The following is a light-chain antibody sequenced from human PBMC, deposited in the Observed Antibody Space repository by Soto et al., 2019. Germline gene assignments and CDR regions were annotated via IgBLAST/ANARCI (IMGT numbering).Light chain of an antibody. Sequence: DIVMTQSPDSLAVSLGERATINCKSSQSVLYSSNNKNYLAWYQQKPGQPPKLLIYWASTREYGVPDRFSGSGSGTDFTLTISSLQAEDVAVYYCQQYYGTPLTFGGGTKVEIK. V-gene: IGKV4-1*01. J-gene: IGKJ4*01. CDR2: WAS. CDR1: QSVLYSSNNKNY. CDR3: QQYYGTPLT.